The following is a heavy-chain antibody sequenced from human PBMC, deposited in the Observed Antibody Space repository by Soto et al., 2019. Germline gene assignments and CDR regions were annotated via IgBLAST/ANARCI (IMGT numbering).Heavy chain of an antibody. CDR2: IYYSGST. CDR3: ARDLVYDSSGYYFFPD. J-gene: IGHJ4*02. D-gene: IGHD3-22*01. Sequence: SETLSLTCTVSGGSISSGGYYWSWIRHHPGKGLEWIGYIYYSGSTYYNPSLKSRVTISVDTSKNQFSLKLSSVTAADTAVYYCARDLVYDSSGYYFFPDWGQGTLVTVSS. CDR1: GGSISSGGYY. V-gene: IGHV4-31*03.